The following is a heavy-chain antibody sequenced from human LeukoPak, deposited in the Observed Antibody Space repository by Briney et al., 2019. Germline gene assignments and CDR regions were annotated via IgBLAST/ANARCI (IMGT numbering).Heavy chain of an antibody. CDR2: IYSGGNT. Sequence: EGSLRLSCAASGFTVSRNYMIWVRQAPGKGLEWVSLIYSGGNTYYADSVKGRFTISRDSSKNTLYLQMNSLRAEDTAVYYCARAHDSGYYYGFDYWGQGTLVTVSS. J-gene: IGHJ4*02. D-gene: IGHD3-22*01. CDR1: GFTVSRNY. V-gene: IGHV3-66*01. CDR3: ARAHDSGYYYGFDY.